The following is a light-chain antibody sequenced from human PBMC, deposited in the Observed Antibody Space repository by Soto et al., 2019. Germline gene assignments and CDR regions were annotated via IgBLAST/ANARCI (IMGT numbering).Light chain of an antibody. V-gene: IGKV1-5*01. J-gene: IGKJ2*01. CDR1: QSISSW. CDR2: DAS. CDR3: QQYNSX. Sequence: DIQMTQSPSTLSASVGDRVTITCRASQSISSWLAWYQQKPGKAPKLLIYDASSLESGVPSRFSGSGSGTEFTLTISSLQPDDFATYYCQQYNSXFGQGXXLEIK.